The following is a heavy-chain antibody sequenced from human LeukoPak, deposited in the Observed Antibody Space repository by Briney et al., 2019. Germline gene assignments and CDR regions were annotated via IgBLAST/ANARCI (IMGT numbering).Heavy chain of an antibody. V-gene: IGHV3-48*02. CDR3: AREWGRDGYNSPYYYYGMDV. Sequence: PGGSLRLSCAASGFTFSSYSMNWVRQAPGKGLEWVSYISSSSSTIYYADSVKGRFTISRDNAKNSLYLQMNSLRDEDTAVYYCAREWGRDGYNSPYYYYGMDVWGQGTTVTVSS. CDR1: GFTFSSYS. D-gene: IGHD5-24*01. CDR2: ISSSSSTI. J-gene: IGHJ6*02.